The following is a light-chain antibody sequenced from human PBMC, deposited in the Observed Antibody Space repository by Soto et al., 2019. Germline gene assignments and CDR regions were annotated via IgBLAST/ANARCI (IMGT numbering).Light chain of an antibody. CDR2: GAS. J-gene: IGKJ1*01. CDR3: QQYNNWPLL. CDR1: QSVSSN. V-gene: IGKV3-15*01. Sequence: EIVMTQSPATLSVSPEERATLSCRASQSVSSNLAWYQQKPGQAPRLLIYGASTRATGIPARFSGSGSGTEFTLTISSLQSEDFAVYYCQQYNNWPLLFGQGTKVDIK.